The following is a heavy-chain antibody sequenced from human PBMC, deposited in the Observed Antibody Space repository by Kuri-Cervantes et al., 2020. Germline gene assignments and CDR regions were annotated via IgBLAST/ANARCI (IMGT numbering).Heavy chain of an antibody. CDR2: IGTAGDT. Sequence: GGSLRLSCAASGFTFSSYDMHWVRQATGKGLEWVSAIGTAGDTYYPGSVKGRFTISRENAKNSLYLQMNSLRAGDTAVYYCARGGGDYYYYYMDVWGKGTTVTVSS. CDR1: GFTFSSYD. J-gene: IGHJ6*03. CDR3: ARGGGDYYYYYMDV. D-gene: IGHD3-16*01. V-gene: IGHV3-13*01.